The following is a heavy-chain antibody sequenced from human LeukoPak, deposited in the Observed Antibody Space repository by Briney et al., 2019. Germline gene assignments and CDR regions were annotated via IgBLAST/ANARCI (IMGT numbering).Heavy chain of an antibody. V-gene: IGHV4-39*07. D-gene: IGHD3-3*01. J-gene: IGHJ5*02. CDR3: ARGPNYYDFWCGYSRFDP. Sequence: SETLSLTCTVSGGSISSSSYYWGWIRQPPGKGLEWIGSIYYSGSTYYNPSLKSRVTISVDTSKNQFSLKLSCVTAADTAVYYCARGPNYYDFWCGYSRFDPWGQGTLVTVSS. CDR1: GGSISSSSYY. CDR2: IYYSGST.